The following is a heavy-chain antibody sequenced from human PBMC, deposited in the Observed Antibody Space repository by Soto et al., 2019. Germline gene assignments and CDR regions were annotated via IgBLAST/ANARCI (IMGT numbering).Heavy chain of an antibody. Sequence: SVKVSCKASGGTFSSYAISWVRQAPGQGLEWMGGIIPIFGTANYAQKFQGRVTITADESTSTAYMELSSLRSEDTAVYYCASYCSGGSCYSVPGYAMDVWGQGTAVTVSS. CDR3: ASYCSGGSCYSVPGYAMDV. CDR2: IIPIFGTA. J-gene: IGHJ6*02. CDR1: GGTFSSYA. V-gene: IGHV1-69*13. D-gene: IGHD2-15*01.